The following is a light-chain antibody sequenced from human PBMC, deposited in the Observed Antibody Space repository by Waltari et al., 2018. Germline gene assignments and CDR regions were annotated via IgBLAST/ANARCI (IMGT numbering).Light chain of an antibody. Sequence: DVQLTQSPSFVSASVGDRVTITCRASQGIGIFLAWYQQKPGTAPKLLIFSASTLQTGVPSRFSGSGSWTDFTLPISHLQPEDFATYYCQQLHTYPPWTFGPGTRVEMK. J-gene: IGKJ1*01. V-gene: IGKV1-9*01. CDR1: QGIGIF. CDR3: QQLHTYPPWT. CDR2: SAS.